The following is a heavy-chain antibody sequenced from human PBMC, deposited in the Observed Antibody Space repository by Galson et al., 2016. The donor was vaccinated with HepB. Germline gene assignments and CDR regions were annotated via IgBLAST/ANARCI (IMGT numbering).Heavy chain of an antibody. CDR2: ISAHNGNT. Sequence: SGAEVKKPGASVKVSCKASGYTFTNYGITWVRQAPGQGLEWMGWISAHNGNTNYAQKLQGRVSMTTDTSTTTAYMELRSLRSDDTAVYYCVRDDWNRRKVAGGYWGQGTLISVSS. D-gene: IGHD1-1*01. CDR1: GYTFTNYG. J-gene: IGHJ4*02. CDR3: VRDDWNRRKVAGGY. V-gene: IGHV1-18*01.